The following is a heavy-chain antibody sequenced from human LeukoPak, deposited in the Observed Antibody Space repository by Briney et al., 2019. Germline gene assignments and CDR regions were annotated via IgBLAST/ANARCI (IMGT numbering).Heavy chain of an antibody. Sequence: MPSETLSLTCTVSGYSISSGSCWGCIRHPPWEGLDLIGSIYHSGITFYNPSLNSRVTISVDTSKNQFSLKLSSLTAADSALYYCARVVQNSGTIDYWGQGTLVTVSS. J-gene: IGHJ4*02. D-gene: IGHD3-10*01. CDR1: GYSISSGSC. CDR2: IYHSGIT. CDR3: ARVVQNSGTIDY. V-gene: IGHV4-38-2*02.